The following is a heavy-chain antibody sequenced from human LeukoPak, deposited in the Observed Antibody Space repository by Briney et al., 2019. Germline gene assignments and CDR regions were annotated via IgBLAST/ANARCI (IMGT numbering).Heavy chain of an antibody. Sequence: SETLSLTCTVSGGSISSYDWSWIRQPPGKGLEWIGYIYYSGSTNYNPSLKSRVTISVDTSKNQFSLRLSSVTAADTAVYYCARQNGGPWGAFDIWGQGTMVTVSS. J-gene: IGHJ3*02. CDR1: GGSISSYD. D-gene: IGHD7-27*01. CDR3: ARQNGGPWGAFDI. CDR2: IYYSGST. V-gene: IGHV4-59*08.